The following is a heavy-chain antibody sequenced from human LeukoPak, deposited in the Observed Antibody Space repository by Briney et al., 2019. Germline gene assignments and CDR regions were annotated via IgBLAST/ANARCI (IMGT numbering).Heavy chain of an antibody. V-gene: IGHV1-69*01. J-gene: IGHJ4*02. CDR3: ARDSRHYYDTSGYHHYFDY. Sequence: GASVKVSCKASGGTFSSYAISWVRQAPGQGLEWMGGFIPIFGTTNYAQKFQGRVTITADESTSTAYMELSSLRSDDTAVYYCARDSRHYYDTSGYHHYFDYWGQGTLVTVSS. CDR2: FIPIFGTT. D-gene: IGHD3-22*01. CDR1: GGTFSSYA.